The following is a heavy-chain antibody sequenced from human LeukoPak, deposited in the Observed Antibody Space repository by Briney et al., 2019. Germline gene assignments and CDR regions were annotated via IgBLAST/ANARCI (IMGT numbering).Heavy chain of an antibody. Sequence: SETLSLTCTVSGGSMNSDYWTWIRQPAGKGLEWIGLIYLGGSTNYNPSLKSRVTMSLDTSKNQFSLELRSVTAADTAVYYCARVFRQWGQGALVIVSS. CDR2: IYLGGST. CDR1: GGSMNSDY. J-gene: IGHJ4*02. CDR3: ARVFRQ. D-gene: IGHD3-10*02. V-gene: IGHV4-4*07.